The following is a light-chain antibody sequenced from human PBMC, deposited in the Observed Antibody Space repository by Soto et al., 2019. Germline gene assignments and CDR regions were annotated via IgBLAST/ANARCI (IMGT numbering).Light chain of an antibody. CDR2: EVS. V-gene: IGLV2-8*01. Sequence: QSVLTQPPSASGSPGQSVTISCTGTSSDVGGYSYVSWYQQHPGKAPKLMIYEVSKRPSGVPDRFSGSKYGNTASLTVSGLQAEDEADYYCSPYAGSNFLFGGGTKVTVL. CDR1: SSDVGGYSY. CDR3: SPYAGSNFL. J-gene: IGLJ2*01.